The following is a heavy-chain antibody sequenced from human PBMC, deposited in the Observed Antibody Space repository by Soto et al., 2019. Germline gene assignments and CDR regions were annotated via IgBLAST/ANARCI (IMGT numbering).Heavy chain of an antibody. V-gene: IGHV3-23*01. Sequence: GGSLRLSCAASGFPFSSYSMSWVRQAPGKGLEWVSAISGSGGSTYYADSVKGRFTISRDNSKNTLYLQMNSLRAEDTAVYYCAKEYYDFWSGYHDAFDIWGQGTMVTVSS. CDR3: AKEYYDFWSGYHDAFDI. CDR1: GFPFSSYS. J-gene: IGHJ3*02. D-gene: IGHD3-3*01. CDR2: ISGSGGST.